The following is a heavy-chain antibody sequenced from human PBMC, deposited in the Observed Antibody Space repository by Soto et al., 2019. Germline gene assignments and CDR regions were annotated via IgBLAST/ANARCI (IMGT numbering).Heavy chain of an antibody. CDR2: INDSGNI. Sequence: QVQLQQWGAGLLKPSETLSLTCAVYGGSLSGYQWSWIRQTPGQGLEWIGEINDSGNINYNPSLKRRVTILLDTPRKQISLKLSAVTAADSAVYYCARGLILWFGELSRRGGYYYYMDVWGKGTTVAVSS. J-gene: IGHJ6*03. CDR3: ARGLILWFGELSRRGGYYYYMDV. V-gene: IGHV4-34*01. CDR1: GGSLSGYQ. D-gene: IGHD3-10*01.